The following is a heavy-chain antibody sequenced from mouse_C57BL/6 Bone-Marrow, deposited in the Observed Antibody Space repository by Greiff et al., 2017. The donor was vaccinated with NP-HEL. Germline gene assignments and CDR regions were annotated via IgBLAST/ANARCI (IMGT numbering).Heavy chain of an antibody. CDR3: VRRDYGAMDY. V-gene: IGHV10-1*01. J-gene: IGHJ4*01. CDR1: GFSFNTYA. Sequence: GGGLVQPKGSLKLSCAAPGFSFNTYAMNWVRQAPGKGLEWVARIRSKSNNYATYYADSVKDRFTISRDDSESMLYLQMNNLRTGDAAMYYCVRRDYGAMDYWGQGTSVTVSS. D-gene: IGHD1-1*01. CDR2: IRSKSNNYAT.